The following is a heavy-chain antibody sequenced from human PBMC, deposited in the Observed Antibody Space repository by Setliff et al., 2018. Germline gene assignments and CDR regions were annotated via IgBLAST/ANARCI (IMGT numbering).Heavy chain of an antibody. J-gene: IGHJ4*02. V-gene: IGHV3-48*01. CDR1: GFTFSSYS. CDR2: ISGSGSTI. CDR3: ASGLERGY. D-gene: IGHD1-1*01. Sequence: GSLRLSCAASGFTFSSYSMNWVRQAPGKGLEWVSYISGSGSTIYYADSVKGRFTISRDNAKTSLYLQMNSLRADDTAVYYCASGLERGYWGQGTLVTVSS.